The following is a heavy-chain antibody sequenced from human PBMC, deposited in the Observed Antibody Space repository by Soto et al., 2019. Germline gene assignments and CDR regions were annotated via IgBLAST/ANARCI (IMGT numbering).Heavy chain of an antibody. CDR3: ARVSRSHDTEY. J-gene: IGHJ4*02. CDR2: INQDGSQT. D-gene: IGHD5-18*01. CDR1: GFTFNNYW. Sequence: EVQLEESGGGLVQPGGSLRLACKTPGFTFNNYWMSWLRQAPGKGLEWVANINQDGSQTDYADSVKGRFTLSRDNAKTSLYLQMNSLRVEDTAVYYCARVSRSHDTEYWGQGTLVTVSS. V-gene: IGHV3-7*05.